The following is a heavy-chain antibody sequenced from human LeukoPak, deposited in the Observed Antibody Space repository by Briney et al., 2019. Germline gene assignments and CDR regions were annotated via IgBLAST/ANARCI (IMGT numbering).Heavy chain of an antibody. V-gene: IGHV1-3*01. Sequence: ASVKVSCKTSGYTLTTDMYTIHWLRQAPGHRLEWMGYINAGTGNTKYSQKFQGRVTITGDTSASTAYMELSSLISEDTAVYYCARHSDSSGWSWVYWGQGTLVTVSS. J-gene: IGHJ4*02. CDR2: INAGTGNT. CDR1: GYTLTTDMYT. D-gene: IGHD6-19*01. CDR3: ARHSDSSGWSWVY.